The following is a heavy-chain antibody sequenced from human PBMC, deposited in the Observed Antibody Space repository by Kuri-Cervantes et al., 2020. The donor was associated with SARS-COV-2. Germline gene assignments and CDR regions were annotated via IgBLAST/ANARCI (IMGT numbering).Heavy chain of an antibody. CDR2: IYHKGTT. CDR1: GDSIDGGGYY. V-gene: IGHV4-30-2*01. D-gene: IGHD1-20*01. Sequence: SETLSLTCTVSGDSIDGGGYYWSWIRQPPGKGLEWIGCIYHKGTTYYNPSLKSPVTISVDTSKHQFSLTLTSVTAADTAVYYCARANNWNFDYWGQGTLVTVSS. CDR3: ARANNWNFDY. J-gene: IGHJ4*02.